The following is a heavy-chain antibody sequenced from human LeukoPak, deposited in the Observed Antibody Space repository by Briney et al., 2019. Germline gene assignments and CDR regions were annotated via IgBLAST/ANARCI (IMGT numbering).Heavy chain of an antibody. D-gene: IGHD1-26*01. CDR3: LYSGSYYYYYYMDV. V-gene: IGHV3-23*01. Sequence: GGSLRLSCAASGLTFSSYVMNWVRQAPGKGLEWVSSISGSDDSTYYADSVKGRFTISRDNSKNTLYLQMSSLRADDTAVYYCLYSGSYYYYYYMDVWGKGTTVTISS. CDR2: ISGSDDST. J-gene: IGHJ6*03. CDR1: GLTFSSYV.